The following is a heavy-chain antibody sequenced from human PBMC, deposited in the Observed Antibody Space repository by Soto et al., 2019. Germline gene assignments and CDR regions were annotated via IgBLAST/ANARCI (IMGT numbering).Heavy chain of an antibody. D-gene: IGHD1-26*01. CDR2: IKQDGSEK. CDR1: GFTFSSYL. CDR3: ARDTEPDAFDI. V-gene: IGHV3-7*05. J-gene: IGHJ3*02. Sequence: EVQLVESGGGLVQPGGSLRLSCAASGFTFSSYLMSWVRQAPGKGMEWVANIKQDGSEKYYVDSVKGRFTISSDNAKNSLYLQMNSLRAEDTAVDYCARDTEPDAFDIWGQGTMVTVSS.